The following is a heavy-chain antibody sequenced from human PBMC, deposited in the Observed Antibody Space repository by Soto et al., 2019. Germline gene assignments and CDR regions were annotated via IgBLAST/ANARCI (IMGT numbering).Heavy chain of an antibody. V-gene: IGHV5-10-1*01. D-gene: IGHD3-22*01. CDR3: TRQIYDSDTGPNFQYYFDS. CDR2: IDPSDSQT. J-gene: IGHJ4*02. CDR1: VNSFAGYW. Sequence: PGESLKISCKGSVNSFAGYWITWVRQKPGKGLERMGRIDPSDSQTYYSPSFRGHVTISVTKSITTVFLQWSSLRASDTAMYYCTRQIYDSDTGPNFQYYFDSWGQGTPVTVSS.